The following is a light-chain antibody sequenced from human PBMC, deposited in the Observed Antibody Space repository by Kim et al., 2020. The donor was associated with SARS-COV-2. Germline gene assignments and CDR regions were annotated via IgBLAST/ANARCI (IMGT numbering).Light chain of an antibody. V-gene: IGKV1-17*03. CDR2: AAS. Sequence: DIQMTQSPSAMSASVGARVTIACRASQDIRGSLAWFQQKPGKVPKCLIYAASSLRDGVPSRFSGSGFRTDFTLTISSLHPDDFATFYCLQHNTYPQTLGQENKLEI. CDR3: LQHNTYPQT. J-gene: IGKJ2*01. CDR1: QDIRGS.